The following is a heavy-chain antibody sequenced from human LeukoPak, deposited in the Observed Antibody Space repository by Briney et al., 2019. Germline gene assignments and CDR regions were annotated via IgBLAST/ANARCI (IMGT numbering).Heavy chain of an antibody. CDR3: ARGRSSGWYLWDYYGMDV. CDR2: INPNSGGT. CDR1: GYTFTGYY. J-gene: IGHJ6*04. D-gene: IGHD6-19*01. Sequence: ASVKVSCKASGYTFTGYYMHWVRQAPGQGLEWMGWINPNSGGTNYAQKFQGWVTMTRDTSISTAYMELSRLRSDDTAVYYCARGRSSGWYLWDYYGMDVWGKGTRSPSPQ. V-gene: IGHV1-2*04.